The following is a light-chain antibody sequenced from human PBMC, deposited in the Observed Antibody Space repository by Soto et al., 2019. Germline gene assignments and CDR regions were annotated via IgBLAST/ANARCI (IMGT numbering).Light chain of an antibody. J-gene: IGLJ3*02. CDR2: DVS. Sequence: QSVLTQPASVSGSPGQSITISCTGTSSDVGDYNYVSWYQNHPGKAPKLMIYDVSDRPSGVSVRFSGSKSGNTASLTISGLRAEDEALYYCSSYSATSTLVVFGGGTKLTVL. CDR3: SSYSATSTLVV. V-gene: IGLV2-14*01. CDR1: SSDVGDYNY.